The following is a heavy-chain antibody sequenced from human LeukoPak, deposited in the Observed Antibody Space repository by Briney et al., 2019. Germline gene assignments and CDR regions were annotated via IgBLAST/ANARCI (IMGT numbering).Heavy chain of an antibody. CDR2: INPNSGGT. D-gene: IGHD2-8*02. Sequence: ASVKVSCKGSGYTFTVYYVHWVRQAPGQGLEWMGWINPNSGGTNYAQKFQGRVTMTRDTSISTAYMELSRLRSDDTAVYYCARDLTDNWFDPWGQGTLVTVSS. J-gene: IGHJ5*02. CDR1: GYTFTVYY. CDR3: ARDLTDNWFDP. V-gene: IGHV1-2*02.